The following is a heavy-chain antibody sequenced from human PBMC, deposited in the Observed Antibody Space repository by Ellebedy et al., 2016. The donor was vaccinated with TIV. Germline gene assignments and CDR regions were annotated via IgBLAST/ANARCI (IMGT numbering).Heavy chain of an antibody. D-gene: IGHD3-10*01. Sequence: GESLKISCAASGLTFSSYTMNWVRQAPGKGLEWVAHINPDGSAEYYVDSVKGRFSISRDNAKRSLFLQMNSLRVDDTAVYYCVTWDQDYGRWGQGSLVTISS. CDR2: INPDGSAE. CDR3: VTWDQDYGR. J-gene: IGHJ4*02. V-gene: IGHV3-7*03. CDR1: GLTFSSYT.